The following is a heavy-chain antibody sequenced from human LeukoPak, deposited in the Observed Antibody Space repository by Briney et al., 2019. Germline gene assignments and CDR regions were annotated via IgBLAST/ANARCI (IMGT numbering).Heavy chain of an antibody. J-gene: IGHJ4*02. D-gene: IGHD4-23*01. CDR1: GFTFTTYS. Sequence: GGSLRLSCEASGFTFTTYSMTWVRQAPGKGLEWVSIISSGSSAIFSADALKGRFTISRDDAKNLLYLDMNSLRAEDTAVYYCASFHDYGGKIRAFDYWGQGTLVTVSS. CDR3: ASFHDYGGKIRAFDY. V-gene: IGHV3-21*04. CDR2: ISSGSSAI.